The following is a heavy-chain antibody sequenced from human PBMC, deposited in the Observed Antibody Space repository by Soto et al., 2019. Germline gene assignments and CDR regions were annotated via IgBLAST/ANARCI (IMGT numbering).Heavy chain of an antibody. J-gene: IGHJ4*02. Sequence: GGSLRLSCAASGFTFDDYAMHWVRQAPGKGLEWVSGISWNSGSIGYADSVKGRFTISRDNAKNSLYLQMHSLRAEDTALYYCAKVSKENYYDSSGYFFDYWGQGTLVTVSS. CDR3: AKVSKENYYDSSGYFFDY. CDR2: ISWNSGSI. D-gene: IGHD3-22*01. V-gene: IGHV3-9*01. CDR1: GFTFDDYA.